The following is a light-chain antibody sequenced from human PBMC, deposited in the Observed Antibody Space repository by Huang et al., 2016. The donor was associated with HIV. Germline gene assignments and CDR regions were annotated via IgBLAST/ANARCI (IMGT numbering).Light chain of an antibody. CDR2: DSS. V-gene: IGKV3-11*01. J-gene: IGKJ4*01. Sequence: EVVLTQSPATLSLSPGERATLSCKASQSVNTYLACYQQKPGQAPRLLIYDSSNRATGIPVRFSGRGSGTDFTLTISGLFTEDFAVYYCQQRSNWPLTFGGGTKVEIK. CDR3: QQRSNWPLT. CDR1: QSVNTY.